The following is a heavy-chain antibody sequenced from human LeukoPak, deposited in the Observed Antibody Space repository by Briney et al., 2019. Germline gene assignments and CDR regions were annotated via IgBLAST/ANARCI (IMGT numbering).Heavy chain of an antibody. CDR2: IDWDEDK. CDR1: GFSLTTTGMS. Sequence: SGPALVKPTQTLTLTCTFSGFSLTTTGMSVTWIRQPPGKALEWLARIDWDEDKYYATSLKTRLTISMDTSKNQVFLTMTDMDPVDTATYYCAHRRGGDFDYWGQGTLVTVSS. D-gene: IGHD3-16*01. CDR3: AHRRGGDFDY. J-gene: IGHJ4*02. V-gene: IGHV2-70*12.